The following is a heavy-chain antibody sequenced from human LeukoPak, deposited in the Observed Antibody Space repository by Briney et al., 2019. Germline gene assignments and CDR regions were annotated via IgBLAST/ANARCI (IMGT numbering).Heavy chain of an antibody. CDR3: ATYMVRGVARAKRFDY. D-gene: IGHD3-10*01. CDR1: GYTLTELS. Sequence: ASVKVSCKVSGYTLTELSMHWVRQAPGKGLEWMGGLDPEDGETIYAQKFQGRVTMTEDTSTDTAYMELGSLRSEDTAVYYCATYMVRGVARAKRFDYWGQGTLVTVSS. V-gene: IGHV1-24*01. CDR2: LDPEDGET. J-gene: IGHJ4*02.